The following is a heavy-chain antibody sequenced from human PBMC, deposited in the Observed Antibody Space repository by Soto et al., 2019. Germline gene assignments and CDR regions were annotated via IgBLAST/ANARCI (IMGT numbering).Heavy chain of an antibody. Sequence: ASVKVSCKASGYTFTGYYMHWARQAPGQGLEWMGWINPNSGGTNYAQKFQGRVTMTRDTSISTAYMELSRLRSDDTAVYYCARGRRYCSSTSCYPDNWFDPWGQGTLVTVSS. CDR3: ARGRRYCSSTSCYPDNWFDP. CDR1: GYTFTGYY. D-gene: IGHD2-2*01. CDR2: INPNSGGT. V-gene: IGHV1-2*02. J-gene: IGHJ5*02.